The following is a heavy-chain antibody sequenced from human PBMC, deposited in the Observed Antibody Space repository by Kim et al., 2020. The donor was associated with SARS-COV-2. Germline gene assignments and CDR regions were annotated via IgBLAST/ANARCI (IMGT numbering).Heavy chain of an antibody. V-gene: IGHV4-4*02. CDR2: IYHSGST. J-gene: IGHJ6*02. CDR1: GGSISSSNW. Sequence: SETLSLTCAVSGGSISSSNWWSWVRQPPGEGLEWIGVIYHSGSTNYNPSLKSRVTISVDKSKNQFSLKLSSVTAADTAVYYCARVKVVGYYYYYGMDVWGQGTTVTVSS. D-gene: IGHD3-22*01. CDR3: ARVKVVGYYYYYGMDV.